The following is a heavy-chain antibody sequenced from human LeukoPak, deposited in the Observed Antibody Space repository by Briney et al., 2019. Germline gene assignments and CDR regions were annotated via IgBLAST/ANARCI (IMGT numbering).Heavy chain of an antibody. CDR1: GFTFSDYY. J-gene: IGHJ3*02. D-gene: IGHD3-22*01. CDR3: AAVTYYYDSSGYHLPIDAFDI. Sequence: GGSLRLSCAASGFTFSDYYMSWIRQAPGKGLEWVSYISSGGSTIYYADSVKGRFTISRDNAKNSLYLQMNSLRAEDTAVYYCAAVTYYYDSSGYHLPIDAFDIWGQGTMVTVSS. V-gene: IGHV3-11*01. CDR2: ISSGGSTI.